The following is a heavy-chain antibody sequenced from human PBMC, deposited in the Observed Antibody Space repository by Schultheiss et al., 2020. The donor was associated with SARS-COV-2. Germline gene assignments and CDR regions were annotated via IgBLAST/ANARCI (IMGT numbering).Heavy chain of an antibody. CDR3: AKRGGRHYYDSSGYDY. J-gene: IGHJ4*02. CDR2: IWYDGSKK. D-gene: IGHD3-22*01. CDR1: GFTFSSYA. Sequence: GGSLRLSCAASGFTFSSYAMHWVRQAPGKGLEWVAVIWYDGSKKYYADSVKGRFTISRDNSKNTLYLQMNSLRAEDTAVYYCAKRGGRHYYDSSGYDYWGQGTLVTVSS. V-gene: IGHV3-33*06.